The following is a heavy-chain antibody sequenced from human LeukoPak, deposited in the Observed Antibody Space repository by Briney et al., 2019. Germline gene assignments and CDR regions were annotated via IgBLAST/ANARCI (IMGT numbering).Heavy chain of an antibody. CDR3: AREVWFGELLTNWFDP. CDR1: GGSISSYY. J-gene: IGHJ5*02. CDR2: IYYSGST. V-gene: IGHV4-59*01. Sequence: NPSETLSLTCTVSGGSISSYYWSWIRQPPGKGLEWIGYIYYSGSTNYNPSLKSRVTISVDTSKNQFSLKLSSVTAADTAVYYCAREVWFGELLTNWFDPWGQGTLVTVSS. D-gene: IGHD3-10*01.